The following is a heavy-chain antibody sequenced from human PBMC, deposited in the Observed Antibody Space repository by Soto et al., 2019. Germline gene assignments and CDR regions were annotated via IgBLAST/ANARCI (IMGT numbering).Heavy chain of an antibody. CDR3: ARVKVPAAILGAFDL. Sequence: QVQLVQSGAEMKKPGASVKVSCKASGYTFSTYGITWVRQAPGQGLDWMGWINPFKGDTNSAARFQDRVTMTTDTSTRTAYMELRSLRSDDTAFYYCARVKVPAAILGAFDLWGQGTLVTVSS. J-gene: IGHJ3*01. D-gene: IGHD2-2*02. CDR1: GYTFSTYG. V-gene: IGHV1-18*01. CDR2: INPFKGDT.